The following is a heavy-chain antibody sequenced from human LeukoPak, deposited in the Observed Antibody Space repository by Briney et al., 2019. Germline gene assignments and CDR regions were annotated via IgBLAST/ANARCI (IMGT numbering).Heavy chain of an antibody. J-gene: IGHJ6*03. Sequence: GSSVKVSCKASGGTFSSYAISWVRQAPGQGLEWMGGIIPIFGTANYARKFQGRVTITTDESTSTAYMELSSLRSEDTAVYYCARGPTIFGVVYYYYYYMDVWGKGTTVTVSS. V-gene: IGHV1-69*05. D-gene: IGHD3-3*01. CDR1: GGTFSSYA. CDR3: ARGPTIFGVVYYYYYYMDV. CDR2: IIPIFGTA.